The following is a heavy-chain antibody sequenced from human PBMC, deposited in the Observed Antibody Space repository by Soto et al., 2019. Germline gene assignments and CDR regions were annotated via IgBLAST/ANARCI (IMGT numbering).Heavy chain of an antibody. J-gene: IGHJ5*02. CDR2: INHSGST. V-gene: IGHV4-34*01. CDR1: GGSFSGYY. D-gene: IGHD6-19*01. Sequence: QVQLQQWGAGLLKPSETLSLTCAVYGGSFSGYYWSWIRQPPGKGLEWIGEINHSGSTNYNPSLKSRVTISGDTSKNQFSLKLSSVTAADTAVYYWARLRSSGWYGWFDPRGQGTLVTVSS. CDR3: ARLRSSGWYGWFDP.